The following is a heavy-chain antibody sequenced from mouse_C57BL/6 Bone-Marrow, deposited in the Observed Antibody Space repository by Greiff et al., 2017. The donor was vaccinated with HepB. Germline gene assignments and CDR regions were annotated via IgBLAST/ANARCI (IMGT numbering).Heavy chain of an antibody. CDR3: ARGSYYYAMDY. V-gene: IGHV1-54*01. CDR2: INPGSGGT. Sequence: QVQLQQSGAELVRPGPSVKVSCKASGYALTNYLIEWVKQRPGQGLEWIGVINPGSGGTNYNEKFKGKATLTADKSSSTAYRQLSSLTSEDSAVYFCARGSYYYAMDYWGQGTSVTVSS. J-gene: IGHJ4*01. CDR1: GYALTNYL.